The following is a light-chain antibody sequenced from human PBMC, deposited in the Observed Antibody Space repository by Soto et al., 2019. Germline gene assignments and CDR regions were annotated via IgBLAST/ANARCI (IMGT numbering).Light chain of an antibody. CDR2: GAS. CDR3: QQYYNWPPLT. J-gene: IGKJ4*01. CDR1: QSVNSH. Sequence: EIVMTQSPATLSVSSGERVTLSCRASQSVNSHLAWYQQKPGQAPRLLIYGASTRATGIPARFSGSGSGTEFTLTISSLQSEDFGVYYCQQYYNWPPLTFGGGTKVEIK. V-gene: IGKV3-15*01.